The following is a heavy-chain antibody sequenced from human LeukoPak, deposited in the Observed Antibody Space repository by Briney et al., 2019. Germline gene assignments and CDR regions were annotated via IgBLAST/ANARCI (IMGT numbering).Heavy chain of an antibody. CDR1: GYTFTDDY. Sequence: ASVKVSCKASGYTFTDDYSIHWVRQAPGEGLEWMGWIIPKSGSISYAQNLQGRVTMTRDTSIDTAYMELSGLTSDDTAMYYCVRERQGGLRGDHWGQGTLVTVSS. D-gene: IGHD3-16*01. J-gene: IGHJ4*02. V-gene: IGHV1-2*02. CDR3: VRERQGGLRGDH. CDR2: IIPKSGSI.